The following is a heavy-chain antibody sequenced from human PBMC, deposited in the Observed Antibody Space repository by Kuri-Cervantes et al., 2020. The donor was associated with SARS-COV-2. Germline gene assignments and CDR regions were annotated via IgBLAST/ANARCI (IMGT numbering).Heavy chain of an antibody. J-gene: IGHJ3*02. Sequence: GSLRLSCTVSGGSVSSSSYYWGWIRQPPGKGLEWIGSIYYSGSTYYNPSLKSRVTISVDTSKNQFSLKLSSVTAADTAVYYCVRSGYSYGPETQGAFDIWGQGTMVTVSS. CDR3: VRSGYSYGPETQGAFDI. V-gene: IGHV4-39*01. CDR1: GGSVSSSSYY. D-gene: IGHD5-18*01. CDR2: IYYSGST.